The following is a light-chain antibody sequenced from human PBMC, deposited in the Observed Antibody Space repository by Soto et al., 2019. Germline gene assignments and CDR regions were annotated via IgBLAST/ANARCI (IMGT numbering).Light chain of an antibody. Sequence: EIVLTQSPGTLSLSPGERATLSCRASQSVGRNYLAWYQQKPGQAPRLLIHGASSRATGIPDRFSGSGSGTDFILTISRLEPEDFAVYYCQQYAGSPLTFGGGTKVEIK. V-gene: IGKV3-20*01. J-gene: IGKJ4*01. CDR2: GAS. CDR1: QSVGRNY. CDR3: QQYAGSPLT.